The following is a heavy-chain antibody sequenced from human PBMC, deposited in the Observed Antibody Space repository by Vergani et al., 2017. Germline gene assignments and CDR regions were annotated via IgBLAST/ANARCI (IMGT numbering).Heavy chain of an antibody. CDR3: ATGYGSGSYRLGPNFDY. V-gene: IGHV1-69-2*01. CDR1: GYTFTDYY. CDR2: VDPEDGET. J-gene: IGHJ4*02. D-gene: IGHD3-10*01. Sequence: EVQLVQSGAEVQKPGATVKISCKVSGYTFTDYYMHWVQQAPGKGLEWMGLVDPEDGETIYAEKFQGRVTITADTSTDTAYMELSSLRSEDTAVYYCATGYGSGSYRLGPNFDYWGQGTLVTVSS.